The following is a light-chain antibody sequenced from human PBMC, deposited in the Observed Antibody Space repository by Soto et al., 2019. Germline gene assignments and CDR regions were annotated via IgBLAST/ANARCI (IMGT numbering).Light chain of an antibody. V-gene: IGKV3-15*01. CDR1: QSVSSY. CDR2: GAS. CDR3: QQYNNWPPDT. Sequence: EIVMTQSPATLSVSPGERATLSCRASQSVSSYLAWYQQKPGQPPRLLIYGASTRATGIPARFSGSGSGTEFTLTISSLQSEDFAVYYCQQYNNWPPDTFGGGTKVEIK. J-gene: IGKJ4*01.